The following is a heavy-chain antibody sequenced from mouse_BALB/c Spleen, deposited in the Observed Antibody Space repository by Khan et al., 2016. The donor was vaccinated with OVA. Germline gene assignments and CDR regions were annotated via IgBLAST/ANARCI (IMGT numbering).Heavy chain of an antibody. CDR2: ISTHYGDA. Sequence: QVQLQQSGAELVRPGVSVKISCKGSGYTFTDYAMYWVKQSHAKSLEWIGVISTHYGDASYNQKFRGKATITVDNSSSTAYMELARLTSEDSAIYSSASGSSEYRFAYWGQGTLVTVSA. D-gene: IGHD1-1*01. V-gene: IGHV1S137*01. CDR3: ASGSSEYRFAY. J-gene: IGHJ3*01. CDR1: GYTFTDYA.